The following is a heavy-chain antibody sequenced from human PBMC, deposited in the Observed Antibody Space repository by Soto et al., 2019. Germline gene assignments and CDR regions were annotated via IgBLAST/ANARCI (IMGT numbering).Heavy chain of an antibody. V-gene: IGHV3-33*01. Sequence: QVQLVESGGGVVQPGRSLRLSCAASGFTFSSYGMHWVRQAPGKGLEWVAVIWYDGSNKYYADSVKGRFTISRDNSKNTLYLQMNSLRAEDTAVYYCARDKRVYGAYWYFDLWGRGTLVTVSS. J-gene: IGHJ2*01. CDR1: GFTFSSYG. CDR3: ARDKRVYGAYWYFDL. D-gene: IGHD4-17*01. CDR2: IWYDGSNK.